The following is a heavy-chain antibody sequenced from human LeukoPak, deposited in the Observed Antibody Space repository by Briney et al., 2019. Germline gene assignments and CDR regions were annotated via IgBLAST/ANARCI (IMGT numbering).Heavy chain of an antibody. V-gene: IGHV1-2*02. D-gene: IGHD3-22*01. Sequence: EASVKVSCKASGYTFTGYYMHWVRQAPGQGLEWMGWINPNSGGTNYAQKFQGRVTMTGDTSISTAYMELSRLRSDDTAVYYCARMGPYDSSGYPRSFDYWGQGTLVTVSS. J-gene: IGHJ4*02. CDR1: GYTFTGYY. CDR3: ARMGPYDSSGYPRSFDY. CDR2: INPNSGGT.